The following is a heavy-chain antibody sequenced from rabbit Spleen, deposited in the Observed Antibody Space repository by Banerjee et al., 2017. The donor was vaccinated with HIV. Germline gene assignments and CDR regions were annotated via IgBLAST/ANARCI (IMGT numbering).Heavy chain of an antibody. CDR2: IYPVFGIR. J-gene: IGHJ4*01. Sequence: QEQLKETGGGLVQPGRSLTLSCKASGIDLMSIAMSWVRQAPGKGLEWIGDIYPVFGIRNYATWAKGRFTISKTSSTTVTLQMTSLTAADTATYFCVRDTYPDIIGWNFYLWGPGTLVTVS. D-gene: IGHD7-1*01. CDR1: GIDLMSIAM. CDR3: VRDTYPDIIGWNFYL. V-gene: IGHV1S45*01.